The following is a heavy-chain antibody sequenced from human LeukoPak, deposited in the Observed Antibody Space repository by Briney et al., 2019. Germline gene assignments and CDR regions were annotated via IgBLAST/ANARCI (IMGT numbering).Heavy chain of an antibody. CDR1: GFTFSSYY. V-gene: IGHV3-23*01. D-gene: IGHD2-15*01. CDR2: ISRSGGST. Sequence: PGGSLRLSCAASGFTFSSYYMSWVRQAPGKGLEWVSAISRSGGSTYYADSVKGRFTISRDNSKNTLYLQMSSLRAEDTAVYYCAKDGCGFIVEIVAAFLSVFDYWGQETLVTVSS. CDR3: AKDGCGFIVEIVAAFLSVFDY. J-gene: IGHJ4*02.